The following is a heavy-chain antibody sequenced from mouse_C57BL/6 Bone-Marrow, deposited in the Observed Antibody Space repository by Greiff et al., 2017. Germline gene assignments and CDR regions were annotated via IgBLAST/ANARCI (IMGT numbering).Heavy chain of an antibody. CDR1: GYTFTDYE. CDR3: TRGGTMVTTYYAMDY. J-gene: IGHJ4*01. Sequence: QVQLKQSGAELVRPGASVTLSCKASGYTFTDYEMHWVKQTPVHGLEWIGAIDPETGGTASNQKFKGKAILTADKSSSTAYMELRSLTSKDSAVYYCTRGGTMVTTYYAMDYWGQGTSVTVSS. CDR2: IDPETGGT. V-gene: IGHV1-15*01. D-gene: IGHD2-2*01.